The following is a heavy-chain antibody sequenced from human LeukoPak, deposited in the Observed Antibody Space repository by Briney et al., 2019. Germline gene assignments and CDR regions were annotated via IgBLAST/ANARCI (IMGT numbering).Heavy chain of an antibody. Sequence: SGTLSLTCAVSGGSISSSNWWSWVRQPPGKGLEWIGEIYHSGSTNYNPSLKSRVTISVDKSKNQLSLKLSSVTAADTAVYYCARRIFGGYDVAAYYYYGMDVWGKGTTVTVSS. CDR1: GGSISSSNW. V-gene: IGHV4-4*02. CDR2: IYHSGST. CDR3: ARRIFGGYDVAAYYYYGMDV. J-gene: IGHJ6*04. D-gene: IGHD5-12*01.